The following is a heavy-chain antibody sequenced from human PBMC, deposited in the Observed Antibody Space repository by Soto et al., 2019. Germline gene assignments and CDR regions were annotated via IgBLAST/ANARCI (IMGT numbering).Heavy chain of an antibody. CDR3: VKDPRVDLDSPR. CDR2: IVAGGDST. D-gene: IGHD2-15*01. J-gene: IGHJ4*02. Sequence: PGGSLRLSCAASGFLFSTYAISWVRQAPGKGLEWVSAIVAGGDSTYYADSVKGRFTISRDNSKNKVYLQLKSLKAEDTALYYCVKDPRVDLDSPRWGPGTVVTVSS. V-gene: IGHV3-23*01. CDR1: GFLFSTYA.